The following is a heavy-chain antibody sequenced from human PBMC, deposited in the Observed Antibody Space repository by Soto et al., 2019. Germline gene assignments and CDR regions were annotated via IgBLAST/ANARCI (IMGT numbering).Heavy chain of an antibody. V-gene: IGHV3-48*01. CDR2: ISSSSSTI. Sequence: RVSYAAGGVSISSYSMNCVRQAPGKGLEWVSYISSSSSTIYYADSVKGRFTISRDNAKNSLYLQMNSLRAEDTAVYYCARGPYYYDSSRPWGYFVLSGRRTLVTVPS. CDR1: GVSISSYS. D-gene: IGHD3-22*01. CDR3: ARGPYYYDSSRPWGYFVL. J-gene: IGHJ2*01.